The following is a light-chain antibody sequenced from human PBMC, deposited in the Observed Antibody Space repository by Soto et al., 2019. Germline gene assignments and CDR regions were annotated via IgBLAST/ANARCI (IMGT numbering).Light chain of an antibody. J-gene: IGKJ3*01. CDR3: KDHSKWPLFT. Sequence: EIVVTQSPGILSVSPGDGATLSCRASKIVGRTLAWYQQKPVQAPTLHIYAASTRATVLPASICVSGSGTDYDLTIGSMQSEDYDVYYYKDHSKWPLFTFGHGTRVDIK. V-gene: IGKV3-15*01. CDR2: AAS. CDR1: KIVGRT.